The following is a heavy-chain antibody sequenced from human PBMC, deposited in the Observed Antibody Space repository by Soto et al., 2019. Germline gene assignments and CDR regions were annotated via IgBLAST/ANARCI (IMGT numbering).Heavy chain of an antibody. D-gene: IGHD2-21*01. V-gene: IGHV3-23*01. Sequence: LRLSCVASGFTFSKHALAWVRQAPGKGLEWVSAISGSGASTYDSDSVKGRFVISRDNSNNTLCLQMNSLKAEDTAVYYCAKTPGVITVISAFDHWGQGTPVTVSS. J-gene: IGHJ4*02. CDR2: ISGSGAST. CDR3: AKTPGVITVISAFDH. CDR1: GFTFSKHA.